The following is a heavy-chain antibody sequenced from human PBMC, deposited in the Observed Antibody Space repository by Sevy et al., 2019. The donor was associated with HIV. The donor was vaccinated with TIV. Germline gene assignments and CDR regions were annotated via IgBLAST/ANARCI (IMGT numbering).Heavy chain of an antibody. CDR3: ARAGGSWALRY. D-gene: IGHD1-26*01. CDR2: IRGSGNTI. J-gene: IGHJ4*02. V-gene: IGHV3-11*01. CDR1: GFIFSDYY. Sequence: GGSLRRSCAASGFIFSDYYMSWIRQAPGKGLEWVSYIRGSGNTIYYTDSVKGRFTISRDNAKDSLYLQMNSLRAEDTAVYYCARAGGSWALRYWGQGSLVTVSS.